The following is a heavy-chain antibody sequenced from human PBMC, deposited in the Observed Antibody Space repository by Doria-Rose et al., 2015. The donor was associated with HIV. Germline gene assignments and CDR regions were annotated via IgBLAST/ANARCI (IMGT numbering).Heavy chain of an antibody. V-gene: IGHV4-34*01. CDR2: ITHSGIS. CDR3: ASSDLTGDFGFHI. D-gene: IGHD7-27*01. CDR1: GGSFSGYY. J-gene: IGHJ3*02. Sequence: QVQLQQRGAGLLKPSETLSLTCAVHGGSFSGYYWSWSRQPPGKGLEWVGEITHSGISNSNPSLKSRLPLSVNTSKNQFSLKLNSVPAADTAVYYCASSDLTGDFGFHIWGQGTTVTVSS.